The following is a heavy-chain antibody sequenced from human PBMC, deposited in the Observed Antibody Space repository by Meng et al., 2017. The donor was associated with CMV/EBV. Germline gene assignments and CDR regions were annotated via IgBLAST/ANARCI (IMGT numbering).Heavy chain of an antibody. CDR3: ARVLRYFDWSSLGY. D-gene: IGHD3-9*01. CDR1: GYTFTGYY. J-gene: IGHJ4*02. Sequence: ASVKVSCKASGYTFTGYYMYWVRQAPGQGLEWMGWINPNSGGTKYAQKFQGRVTMTRDTSISTAYMEVSRLRSDDTAVYCCARVLRYFDWSSLGYWGQGTLVTVSS. V-gene: IGHV1-2*02. CDR2: INPNSGGT.